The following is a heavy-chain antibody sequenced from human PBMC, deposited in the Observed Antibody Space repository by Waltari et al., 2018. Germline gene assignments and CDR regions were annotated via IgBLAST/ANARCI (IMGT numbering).Heavy chain of an antibody. J-gene: IGHJ4*02. CDR2: IIPIFGTA. CDR3: AREKVRAYCSGGSCVGYFDY. CDR1: GGTFSSYA. V-gene: IGHV1-69*13. Sequence: QVQLVQSGAEVKKPGSSVKVSCKASGGTFSSYAISWVRQAPGQGLEWMGGIIPIFGTANYAQKFQGRVTITADESTSTAYMELSSLRSEDTAVYYCAREKVRAYCSGGSCVGYFDYWGQGTLVTVSS. D-gene: IGHD2-15*01.